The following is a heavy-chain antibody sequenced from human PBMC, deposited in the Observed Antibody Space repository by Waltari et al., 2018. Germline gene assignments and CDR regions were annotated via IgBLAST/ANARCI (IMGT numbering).Heavy chain of an antibody. CDR2: INPGGGST. V-gene: IGHV1-46*01. CDR3: ARGHDPYVDY. J-gene: IGHJ4*02. Sequence: QVQLVQSGAEVKKPGASVKVSCKASGYTFTSYYLHGVRQAPGQGLGWMGIINPGGGSTSDAKKFQGRGTMTRDTSTSTVYMGRSSLRSEDTAVYYCARGHDPYVDYWGQGTLVTVSS. CDR1: GYTFTSYY.